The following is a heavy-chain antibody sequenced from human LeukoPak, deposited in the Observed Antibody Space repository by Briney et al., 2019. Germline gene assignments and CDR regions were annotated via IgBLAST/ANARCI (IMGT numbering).Heavy chain of an antibody. V-gene: IGHV1-69*04. D-gene: IGHD4-17*01. Sequence: SVKVSCKASGGTFSSYAISWVRQAPGQGLEWMGRIIPILGIANYAQKFQGRVTITADKSTSTAYMELSSLRSEDTAMYYCARWDDYGDYVWFDPWGQGTLVTVSS. J-gene: IGHJ5*02. CDR1: GGTFSSYA. CDR3: ARWDDYGDYVWFDP. CDR2: IIPILGIA.